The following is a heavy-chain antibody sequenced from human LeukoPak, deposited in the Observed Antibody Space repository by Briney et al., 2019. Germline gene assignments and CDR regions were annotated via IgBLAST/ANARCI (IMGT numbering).Heavy chain of an antibody. CDR2: MDPNSGGT. D-gene: IGHD5-12*01. CDR1: GYTFTGYY. CDR3: EIDRAGGYDKGPFDY. J-gene: IGHJ4*02. Sequence: ASVKVSCKASGYTFTGYYMHWVLQAPAQGLEWMGRMDPNSGGTSYAQKFQGRVTMSRATSISTAYMELSRLTSTDTTVYYCEIDRAGGYDKGPFDYWCQGTLVKVSS. V-gene: IGHV1-2*06.